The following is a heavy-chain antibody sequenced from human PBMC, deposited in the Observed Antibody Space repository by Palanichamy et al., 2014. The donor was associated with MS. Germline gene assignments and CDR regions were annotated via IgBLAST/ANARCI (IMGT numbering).Heavy chain of an antibody. Sequence: EVQLVESGGGLVQPGGSLRLSCEVSGFIFSSYWMHWVRQAPGKGLVWVSRINRDESSTTYADFVRGRFTISRDNAKNTLYLQMNSLRAEDTAVYYCARDNNGDLFHYWGQGTLVTVSS. D-gene: IGHD1/OR15-1a*01. CDR2: INRDESST. V-gene: IGHV3-74*03. CDR1: GFIFSSYW. CDR3: ARDNNGDLFHY. J-gene: IGHJ4*02.